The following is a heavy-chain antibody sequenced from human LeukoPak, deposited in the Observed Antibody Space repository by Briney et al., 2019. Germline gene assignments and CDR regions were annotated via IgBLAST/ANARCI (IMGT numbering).Heavy chain of an antibody. D-gene: IGHD3-22*01. J-gene: IGHJ4*02. CDR2: IWYDGSNK. CDR1: GFTFSSYG. Sequence: GGSLRLSCAASGFTFSSYGMHWVRQAPGKGLEWVAVIWYDGSNKYYADSVKGRFTISRDNSKNTLYLQMNSLRAEDTAVYYCAKDSPLGYYDSSGYLDYWGQGTLVTVSS. V-gene: IGHV3-33*06. CDR3: AKDSPLGYYDSSGYLDY.